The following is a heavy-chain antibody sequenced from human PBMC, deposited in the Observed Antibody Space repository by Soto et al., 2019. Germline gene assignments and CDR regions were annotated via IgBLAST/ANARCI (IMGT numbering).Heavy chain of an antibody. Sequence: GGSLRLSCAASGFTFSIFAMSWVRQSPGKGLEWVSTISGSGGSTYYADAVKGRFSISRDNSMGTLYLQMKSLRVEDTAIYYCAKEVSLGSTVDLGYWGQGTLVTVTS. CDR3: AKEVSLGSTVDLGY. J-gene: IGHJ4*02. D-gene: IGHD7-27*01. CDR2: ISGSGGST. V-gene: IGHV3-23*01. CDR1: GFTFSIFA.